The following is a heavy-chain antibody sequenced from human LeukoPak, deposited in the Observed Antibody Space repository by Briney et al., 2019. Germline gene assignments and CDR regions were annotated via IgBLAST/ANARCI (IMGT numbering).Heavy chain of an antibody. CDR2: IYYSGNT. J-gene: IGHJ6*03. CDR1: GDSISPYY. V-gene: IGHV4-59*01. Sequence: PSETLSLTCTVSGDSISPYYWSWIRQPPGKGLEWIGYIYYSGNTNYNPSLKSRVTISVNTSKNQFSLKLSSVTAADTAVYYCARAGVVTTFYYYYMDVWGKGTTVTVSS. D-gene: IGHD2-21*02. CDR3: ARAGVVTTFYYYYMDV.